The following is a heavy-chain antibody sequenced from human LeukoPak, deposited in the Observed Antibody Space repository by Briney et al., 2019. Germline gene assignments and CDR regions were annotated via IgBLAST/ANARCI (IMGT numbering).Heavy chain of an antibody. CDR3: ARDPFCVAAAGMSFDY. Sequence: GRSLRLSCAASGFTFSSYGMHWVRQAPGKGLEWVAVIWYDGSNKYYADSVKGRFTIPRDNSKNTLYLQMNSLRAEDTAVYYCARDPFCVAAAGMSFDYWGQGTLVTVSS. D-gene: IGHD6-13*01. CDR2: IWYDGSNK. CDR1: GFTFSSYG. V-gene: IGHV3-33*01. J-gene: IGHJ4*02.